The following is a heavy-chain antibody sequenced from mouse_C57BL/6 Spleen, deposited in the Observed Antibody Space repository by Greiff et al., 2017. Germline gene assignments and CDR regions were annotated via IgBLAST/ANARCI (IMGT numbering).Heavy chain of an antibody. V-gene: IGHV1-69*01. CDR2: IDPSDSYT. Sequence: QVQLQQPGAELVMPGASVKLSCKASGYTFTSYWMHWVKQRPGQGLEWIGEIDPSDSYTNYNQKFKGKSTLTVDKSSSTAYMQLSSLTSEDSAVYYCASQGDYAMDYWGQGTSVTVSS. CDR1: GYTFTSYW. J-gene: IGHJ4*01. CDR3: ASQGDYAMDY.